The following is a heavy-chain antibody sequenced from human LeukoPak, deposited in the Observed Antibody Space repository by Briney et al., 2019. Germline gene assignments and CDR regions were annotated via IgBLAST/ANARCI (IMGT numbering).Heavy chain of an antibody. D-gene: IGHD4-4*01. J-gene: IGHJ3*01. Sequence: SSETLSLACTVPGGSIVGYYWSWIRQPPVKGLEWIAYIYSSGHTISNPSLQSRVTMSLDTSRNQFSLKLSSVTAADTAVYYCARQPYSEPFDVWGPGTMVTVSS. CDR3: ARQPYSEPFDV. CDR1: GGSIVGYY. CDR2: IYSSGHT. V-gene: IGHV4-59*08.